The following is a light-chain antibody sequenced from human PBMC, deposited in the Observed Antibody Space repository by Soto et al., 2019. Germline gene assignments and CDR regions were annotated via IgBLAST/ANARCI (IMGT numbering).Light chain of an antibody. V-gene: IGKV3-11*01. J-gene: IGKJ4*01. CDR3: QKRSNWPLN. Sequence: EIVFTHSPSTLSLSPVERATLSFMASRSLSTYLAWYQQKPGQAPRLLIYDASNRATGIPARFSGSGSGTDFTLTISSLEPEDFAVYYCQKRSNWPLNFGGGTKVDIK. CDR2: DAS. CDR1: RSLSTY.